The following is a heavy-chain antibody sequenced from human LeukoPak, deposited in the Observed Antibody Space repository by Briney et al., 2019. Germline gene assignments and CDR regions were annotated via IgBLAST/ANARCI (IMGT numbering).Heavy chain of an antibody. V-gene: IGHV6-1*01. CDR3: ARDSPPSYCSSTSCYRMRWFDP. D-gene: IGHD2-2*01. Sequence: SQTLSLTCAISGDSVSSNSAAWNWIRQSPSRGLEWLGRTYYRSKWYNDYAVSVKSRITINPDTSKNQFSLQLNSVTPEDTAVYYCARDSPPSYCSSTSCYRMRWFDPWGQGTLVTVSS. CDR1: GDSVSSNSAA. CDR2: TYYRSKWYN. J-gene: IGHJ5*02.